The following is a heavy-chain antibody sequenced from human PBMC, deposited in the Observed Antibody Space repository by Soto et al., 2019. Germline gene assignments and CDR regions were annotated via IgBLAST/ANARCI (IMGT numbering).Heavy chain of an antibody. J-gene: IGHJ4*02. CDR3: ARVRVRFLEWLGSEG. V-gene: IGHV1-69*12. CDR1: GGTFSSYA. D-gene: IGHD3-3*01. CDR2: IIPIFGTA. Sequence: QVQLVQSGAEVKKPGSSVKVSCKASGGTFSSYAISWVRQAPGQGLEWMGGIIPIFGTANYAQKFQGRVTSAADASTSTAYMELSRLRSADTAVYYCARVRVRFLEWLGSEGWGQGTLVTVSS.